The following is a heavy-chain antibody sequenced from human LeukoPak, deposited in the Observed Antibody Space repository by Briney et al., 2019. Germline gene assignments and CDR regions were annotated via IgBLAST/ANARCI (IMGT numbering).Heavy chain of an antibody. Sequence: SQTLSLTCTVSGGSISSGGYYWSWIRQHPGKGLEWIGYTYYSGSTYYNPSLKSRVTISVDTSKNQFSLKLSSVTAADTAVYYCGRMDYTNWFDPWGQGTLVTVSS. CDR1: GGSISSGGYY. D-gene: IGHD4-11*01. V-gene: IGHV4-31*03. J-gene: IGHJ5*02. CDR2: TYYSGST. CDR3: GRMDYTNWFDP.